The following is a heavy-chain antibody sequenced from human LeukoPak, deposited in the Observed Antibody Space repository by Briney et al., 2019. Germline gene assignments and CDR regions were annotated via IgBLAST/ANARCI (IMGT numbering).Heavy chain of an antibody. CDR2: ITGSGGNT. J-gene: IGHJ4*02. CDR1: GFTFSNYA. V-gene: IGHV3-23*01. CDR3: AKWGDYDVLTGYYVSDY. D-gene: IGHD3-9*01. Sequence: GASLRLSCAASGFTFSNYAMSWVRQAPGKGLDWVSAITGSGGNTYYADSVKGRFTISRDNSKNTPYLQMNSLRAEDTVVYYCAKWGDYDVLTGYYVSDYWGQGALVTVSS.